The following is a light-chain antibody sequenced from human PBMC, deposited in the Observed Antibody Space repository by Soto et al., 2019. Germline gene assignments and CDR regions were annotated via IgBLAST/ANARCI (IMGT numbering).Light chain of an antibody. CDR1: QSISSW. CDR3: QQYDSYPWT. CDR2: DAS. J-gene: IGKJ1*01. V-gene: IGKV1-5*01. Sequence: DIQMTQSPSTLSAXXXXRVTITCRASQSISSWLAWYQQKPGKAPKLLIYDASSLESGVPSRFGGSGSGTDFTLTISSLQPDDFATYYCQQYDSYPWTFGQGTKVEI.